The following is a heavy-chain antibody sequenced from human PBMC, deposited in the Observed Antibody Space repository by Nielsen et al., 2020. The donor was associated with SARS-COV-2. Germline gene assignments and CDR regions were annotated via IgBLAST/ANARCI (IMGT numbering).Heavy chain of an antibody. J-gene: IGHJ4*02. Sequence: GESLKISCAASGFTFSSYWMNWVRQAPGKGLEWVANIKLDGSERYYVGSVKGRFTISRDNAKNSLYLQMNSLRAEDTAVYYCARVRPRLRFLEWLLDYWGQGTLVTVSS. V-gene: IGHV3-7*02. CDR3: ARVRPRLRFLEWLLDY. CDR1: GFTFSSYW. D-gene: IGHD3-3*01. CDR2: IKLDGSER.